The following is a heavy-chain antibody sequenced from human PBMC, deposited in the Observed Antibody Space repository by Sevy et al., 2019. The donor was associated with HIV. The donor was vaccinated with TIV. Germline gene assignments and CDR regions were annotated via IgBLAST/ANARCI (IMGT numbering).Heavy chain of an antibody. CDR1: GGSVTTGY. Sequence: SETLSLTCTVSGGSVTTGYLSWIRQPPGKGPEWIGYVYDIGRTAYSPSLKSRVTISLDTTKNQFSLQLNSITAADTAVYYCARVRDYGSGSFSPWFGPWGQGTLVTVSS. D-gene: IGHD3-10*01. V-gene: IGHV4-59*02. CDR2: VYDIGRT. CDR3: ARVRDYGSGSFSPWFGP. J-gene: IGHJ5*02.